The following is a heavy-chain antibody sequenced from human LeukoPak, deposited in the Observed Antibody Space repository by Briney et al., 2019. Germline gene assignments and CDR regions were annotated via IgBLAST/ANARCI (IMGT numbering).Heavy chain of an antibody. V-gene: IGHV4-30-4*01. CDR3: ARDLIISTSLDY. CDR2: IYYSGST. CDR1: GGSISSGDYY. Sequence: SETLSLTCTVSGGSISSGDYYWSWIRQPPGKGLEWIGYIYYSGSTYYNPSLKSRVTISVDTSKNQFSLKLSSVTAADTAVYYCARDLIISTSLDYWGQGTLVTVSS. J-gene: IGHJ4*02. D-gene: IGHD2-2*01.